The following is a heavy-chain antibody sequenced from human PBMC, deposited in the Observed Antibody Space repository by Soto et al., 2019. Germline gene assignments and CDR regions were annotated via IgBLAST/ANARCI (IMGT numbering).Heavy chain of an antibody. J-gene: IGHJ4*02. D-gene: IGHD3-10*01. CDR3: ARAPGYYYGSKYYFDY. CDR1: GGSIISYY. CDR2: IYYSGST. V-gene: IGHV4-59*01. Sequence: SETLSLTCTVSGGSIISYYCSCIRHPPWKGLEWIGYIYYSGSTNYNPSLKSRVTISVDTSKNQFSLKLSSVTAADTAVYYCARAPGYYYGSKYYFDYWGQGTLVTVSS.